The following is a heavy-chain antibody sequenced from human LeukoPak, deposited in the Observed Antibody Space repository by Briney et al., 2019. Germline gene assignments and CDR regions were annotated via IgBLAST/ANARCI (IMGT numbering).Heavy chain of an antibody. V-gene: IGHV3-48*04. CDR2: ISSSGSTI. D-gene: IGHD6-19*01. Sequence: GGSLRLSCAASGFTFSSYSMNWIRQAPGKGLEWVSYISSSGSTIYYADSVKGRFTISRDNAKNSLYLQMNSLRAEDTAVYYCARDGDYRGLYSSGWYDYWGQGTLVTVSS. CDR1: GFTFSSYS. J-gene: IGHJ4*02. CDR3: ARDGDYRGLYSSGWYDY.